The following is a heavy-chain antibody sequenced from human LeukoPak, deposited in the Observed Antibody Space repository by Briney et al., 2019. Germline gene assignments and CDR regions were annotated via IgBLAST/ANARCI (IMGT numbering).Heavy chain of an antibody. Sequence: PSETLSLTCTVSGGSISSSSYYWGWIRQPPGKGLEWIGSIHYSGNTYYNPSLKSPVTISVDTSKNQFSLKLSSVTAADTAVYYCARLRATLNYFDYWGQGTLVTVSS. V-gene: IGHV4-39*01. J-gene: IGHJ4*02. CDR2: IHYSGNT. CDR1: GGSISSSSYY. CDR3: ARLRATLNYFDY.